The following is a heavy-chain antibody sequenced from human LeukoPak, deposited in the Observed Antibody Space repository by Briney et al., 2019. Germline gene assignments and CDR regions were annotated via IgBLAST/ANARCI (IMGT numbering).Heavy chain of an antibody. J-gene: IGHJ4*02. Sequence: SETLSLICTVAGGSISSYYWSWLRQPPGRGLECLGYIYYSGTTNYNPALKSRVPISVDTSKNQFSLKLSSMTAADTAVYYCARGVYIAAAQYGYWGQGTLVSVSS. CDR2: IYYSGTT. D-gene: IGHD6-13*01. CDR3: ARGVYIAAAQYGY. V-gene: IGHV4-59*01. CDR1: GGSISSYY.